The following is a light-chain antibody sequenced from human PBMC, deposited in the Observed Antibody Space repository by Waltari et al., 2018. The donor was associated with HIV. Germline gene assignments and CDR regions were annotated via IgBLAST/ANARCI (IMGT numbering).Light chain of an antibody. Sequence: QSALTQPPSASGSPGQSVTIPCTGTSSDIGDYDYVPGYQHQPGEAPKLLIYEVLNRPSGVPHRFSGSKSGNTASLTVSGLQAEDEADYYCSSYGGNSNVIFGGGTKLTVL. J-gene: IGLJ2*01. CDR2: EVL. CDR3: SSYGGNSNVI. CDR1: SSDIGDYDY. V-gene: IGLV2-8*01.